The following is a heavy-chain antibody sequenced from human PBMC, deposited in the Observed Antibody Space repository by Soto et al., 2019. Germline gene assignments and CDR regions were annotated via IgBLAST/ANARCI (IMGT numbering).Heavy chain of an antibody. CDR1: GGTFSTST. V-gene: IGHV1-69*08. J-gene: IGHJ4*02. CDR2: TIPLLNVA. CDR3: ARDSPIGSTFSGYDAIDS. Sequence: QVQLVQSGAEVKKPGSSVKVSCKASGGTFSTSTFTWVRQAPGQGLEWMGRTIPLLNVADYAQDFQGRLTITADKSTSTTYMVLTSLTSKDTAVYYCARDSPIGSTFSGYDAIDSWGQGTLVTVSS. D-gene: IGHD5-12*01.